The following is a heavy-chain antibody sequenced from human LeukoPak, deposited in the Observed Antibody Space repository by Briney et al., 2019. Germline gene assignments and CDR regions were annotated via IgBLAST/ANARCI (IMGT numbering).Heavy chain of an antibody. J-gene: IGHJ4*02. CDR1: GYHISCGYY. Sequence: ETLLQAFSVHGYHISCGYYWAWIRPPPGKGLEWSGSIYHSGSTDYNPSLKSRVTISVDTAKNQFSLKLSSVTAADTAVYYCAREPAALDGWGQGTLLTVS. V-gene: IGHV4-38-2*02. CDR3: AREPAALDG. D-gene: IGHD6-13*01. CDR2: IYHSGST.